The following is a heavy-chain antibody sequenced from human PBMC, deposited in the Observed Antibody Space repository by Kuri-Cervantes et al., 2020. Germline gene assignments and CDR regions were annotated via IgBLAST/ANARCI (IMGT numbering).Heavy chain of an antibody. J-gene: IGHJ4*02. V-gene: IGHV3-9*01. CDR2: ISWNSGSI. CDR3: AKDIGAYYYDSSGYFDY. CDR1: GFTFDDYA. D-gene: IGHD3-22*01. Sequence: SLRLSCAASGFTFDDYAMHWVRQAPGKGLEWVSGISWNSGSIGYADSVKGRFTISRDNAKNSLYLQMNSLRAEDTALYYCAKDIGAYYYDSSGYFDYWGQGTLVTVSS.